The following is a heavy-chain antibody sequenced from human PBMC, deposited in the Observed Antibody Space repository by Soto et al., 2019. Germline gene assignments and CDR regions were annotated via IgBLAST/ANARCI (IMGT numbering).Heavy chain of an antibody. D-gene: IGHD4-4*01. CDR1: GFTVSSNY. Sequence: GGSLRLSCAASGFTVSSNYMSWVRQAPGKGLEWVSVIYSGGSTYYADSVKGRFTISRDNSKNTLYLQMNSLRAEDTAVYYCARDHSGYSNHYYGMDVWGQGTTVTVSS. CDR2: IYSGGST. CDR3: ARDHSGYSNHYYGMDV. V-gene: IGHV3-53*01. J-gene: IGHJ6*02.